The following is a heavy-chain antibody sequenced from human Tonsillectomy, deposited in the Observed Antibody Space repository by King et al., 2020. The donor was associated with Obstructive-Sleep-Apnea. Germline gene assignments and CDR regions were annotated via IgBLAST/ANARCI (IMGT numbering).Heavy chain of an antibody. J-gene: IGHJ6*02. CDR2: IHYSGST. CDR3: ARLSYDSSGYPYGLDV. CDR1: GDSISSYY. Sequence: QLQESGPGLVKPSETLSLTCTVSGDSISSYYWSWIRQPPGKGLEWIGYIHYSGSTNYNPSLKSRVTISIDTSQNQFSLRLSSVTAADTAVYYCARLSYDSSGYPYGLDVWGQGTTVTVSS. V-gene: IGHV4-59*08. D-gene: IGHD3-22*01.